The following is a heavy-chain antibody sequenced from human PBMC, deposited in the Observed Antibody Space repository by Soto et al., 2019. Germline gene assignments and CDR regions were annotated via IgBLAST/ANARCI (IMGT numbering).Heavy chain of an antibody. D-gene: IGHD2-15*01. CDR3: ARAYCSGGSCWAWSNWVDP. CDR2: TYYRSKWYN. Sequence: MRQSPSRGLEWLGRTYYRSKWYNDYAVSVKSRITINPDTSKNQFSLQLNSVTPEDTAVYYSARAYCSGGSCWAWSNWVDPWGQGTLVTVSS. J-gene: IGHJ5*02. V-gene: IGHV6-1*01.